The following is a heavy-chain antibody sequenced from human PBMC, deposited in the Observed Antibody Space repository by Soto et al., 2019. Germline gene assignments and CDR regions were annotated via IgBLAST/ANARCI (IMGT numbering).Heavy chain of an antibody. Sequence: QVQLQESGPGLVKPSETLSLTCTVSGGSISSYYWSWIRQPPGKGLEWIGYIYYSGSTNYNPSLKSRVTISVDTSKNQFSLKLSSVTAADTAVYYCARGNGEWFDPWGQGTLVTVSS. D-gene: IGHD3-10*01. CDR1: GGSISSYY. CDR2: IYYSGST. CDR3: ARGNGEWFDP. V-gene: IGHV4-59*01. J-gene: IGHJ5*02.